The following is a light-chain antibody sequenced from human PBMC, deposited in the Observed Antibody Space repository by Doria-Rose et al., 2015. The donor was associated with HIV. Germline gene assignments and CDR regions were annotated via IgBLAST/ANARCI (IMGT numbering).Light chain of an antibody. CDR3: QQYYTYPYS. Sequence: RVTISCRTSQYIGSYVAWYQQKTGDAPKLLISAASTLQSGVPSRFSGSGAGTDFTLTISCLQSEDFATYYCQQYYTYPYSFGQGTKLEIK. V-gene: IGKV1-8*01. CDR1: QYIGSY. J-gene: IGKJ2*03. CDR2: AAS.